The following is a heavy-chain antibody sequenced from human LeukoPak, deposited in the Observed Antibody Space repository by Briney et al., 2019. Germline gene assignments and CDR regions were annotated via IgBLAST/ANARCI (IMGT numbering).Heavy chain of an antibody. J-gene: IGHJ2*01. CDR3: ARDRRYGSGNYFHYWYFDL. V-gene: IGHV3-7*04. D-gene: IGHD3-10*01. Sequence: GGSLRLSCAASGFTFSSYWMSWVRQAPGKGLEWVADIQENGGEKYYIDSVKGRITISRDNAKNSLYLQMNSLRVEDTAVYYCARDRRYGSGNYFHYWYFDLWGRGTQVTVSS. CDR1: GFTFSSYW. CDR2: IQENGGEK.